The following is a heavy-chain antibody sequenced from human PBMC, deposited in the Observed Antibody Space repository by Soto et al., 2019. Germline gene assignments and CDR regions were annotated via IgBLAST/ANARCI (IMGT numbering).Heavy chain of an antibody. V-gene: IGHV3-9*01. Sequence: GGSLRLSCAASGFTFDDYAMHWVRQAPGKGLEWVSGISWNSGSIGYADSVKGRFTISRDNAKNSLYLQMNSLRAEDTALYYCAKVTGGWGQGTLVTVSS. CDR1: GFTFDDYA. D-gene: IGHD3-10*01. CDR2: ISWNSGSI. CDR3: AKVTGG. J-gene: IGHJ4*02.